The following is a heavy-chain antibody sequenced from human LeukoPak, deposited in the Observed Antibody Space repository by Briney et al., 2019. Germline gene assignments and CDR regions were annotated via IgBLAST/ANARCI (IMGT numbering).Heavy chain of an antibody. V-gene: IGHV4-59*08. J-gene: IGHJ4*02. Sequence: PSETLSLTCTVSGGSISSYYWSWIRQPPGKGLEWIGYIYYSGSTNYNPSLKSRVTISVDTSKNQFSLKLSSVTAADTAVYYCARHGVPGIAAAGIDYWGQGTLVTVSS. D-gene: IGHD6-13*01. CDR2: IYYSGST. CDR3: ARHGVPGIAAAGIDY. CDR1: GGSISSYY.